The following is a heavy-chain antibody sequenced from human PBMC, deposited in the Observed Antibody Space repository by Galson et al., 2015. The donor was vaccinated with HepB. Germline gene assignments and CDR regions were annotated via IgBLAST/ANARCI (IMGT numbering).Heavy chain of an antibody. CDR1: GYTFTSYG. D-gene: IGHD6-13*01. CDR2: ISAYNGNT. CDR3: AYSVRAAAGHYYYYGMDV. V-gene: IGHV1-18*04. Sequence: SVKVSCKASGYTFTSYGISWVRQAPGQGLEWMGWISAYNGNTNYAQKLQGRVTMTTDTSTSTAYMELRSLRSDDTAVYYCAYSVRAAAGHYYYYGMDVWGQGTTVTVSS. J-gene: IGHJ6*02.